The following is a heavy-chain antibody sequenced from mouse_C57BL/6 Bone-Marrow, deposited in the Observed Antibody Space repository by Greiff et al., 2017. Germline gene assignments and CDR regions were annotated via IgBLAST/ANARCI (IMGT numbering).Heavy chain of an antibody. Sequence: QVQLQQPGTELVMPGASVKLSCKASGYTFTSYWMHWVKQRPGQGLEWIGNIDPSNGGPNYNEKFKSNATLTVDKSSSTAYMQLSGLTSEDCAVYYCARGSGYGSSYGFDYWGQGTTLTVSS. V-gene: IGHV1-53*01. J-gene: IGHJ2*01. D-gene: IGHD1-1*01. CDR3: ARGSGYGSSYGFDY. CDR1: GYTFTSYW. CDR2: IDPSNGGP.